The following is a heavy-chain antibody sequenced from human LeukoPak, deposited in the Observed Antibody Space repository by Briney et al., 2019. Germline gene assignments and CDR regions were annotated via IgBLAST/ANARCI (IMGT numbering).Heavy chain of an antibody. D-gene: IGHD6-13*01. CDR3: ARARIAAAGPNFDL. V-gene: IGHV4-59*01. CDR1: GGSISSNY. Sequence: SETLSLTCTVSGGSISSNYWSWVRQPPGKGLEWIGYIYYSGSTNYNPSLKSRVTISVDTSKNQFSLKLSSVTAADTAVYYCARARIAAAGPNFDLWGRGTLVTVSS. J-gene: IGHJ2*01. CDR2: IYYSGST.